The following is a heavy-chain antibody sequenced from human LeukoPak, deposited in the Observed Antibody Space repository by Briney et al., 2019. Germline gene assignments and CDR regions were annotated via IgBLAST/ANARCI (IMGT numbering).Heavy chain of an antibody. V-gene: IGHV4-4*02. D-gene: IGHD2-15*01. CDR3: ARAYCSGGSCPLDY. J-gene: IGHJ4*02. CDR1: GGSISSSNW. Sequence: SETLSLTCAVSGGSISSSNWWSWVRQPPGKGLEWTGEIYHSGSTNYNPSLKSRVTISVDKSKSQFSLKLSSVTAADTAVYYCARAYCSGGSCPLDYWGQGTLVTVSS. CDR2: IYHSGST.